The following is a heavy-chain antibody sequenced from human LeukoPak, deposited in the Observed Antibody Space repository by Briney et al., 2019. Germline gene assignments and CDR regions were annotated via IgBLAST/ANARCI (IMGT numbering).Heavy chain of an antibody. CDR3: AKSDSLCDSSGYFDY. CDR2: IWYVGSNK. Sequence: PGGSLRLSCAASGFTFSGYGMRWVRQAPGKGRGWVAVIWYVGSNKYYADSVKGRFTISRANSKNTLYLQKNSLGAESTGGYMFAKSDSLCDSSGYFDYWGQGTLVTVSS. J-gene: IGHJ4*02. D-gene: IGHD3-22*01. V-gene: IGHV3-33*06. CDR1: GFTFSGYG.